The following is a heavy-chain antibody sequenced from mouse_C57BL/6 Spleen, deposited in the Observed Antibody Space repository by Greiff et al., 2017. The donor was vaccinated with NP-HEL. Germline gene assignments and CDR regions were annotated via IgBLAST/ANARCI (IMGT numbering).Heavy chain of an antibody. CDR3: ANDGYYSFSWFAY. V-gene: IGHV1-64*01. Sequence: QVQLQQPGAELVKPGASVKLSCKASGYTFTSYWMHWVKQRPGQGLEWIGMIHPNSGSTNYNEKFKSKATLTVDKSSSTAYMQLSSLTSEDSAVYYCANDGYYSFSWFAYWGQGTLVTVSA. D-gene: IGHD2-3*01. J-gene: IGHJ3*01. CDR1: GYTFTSYW. CDR2: IHPNSGST.